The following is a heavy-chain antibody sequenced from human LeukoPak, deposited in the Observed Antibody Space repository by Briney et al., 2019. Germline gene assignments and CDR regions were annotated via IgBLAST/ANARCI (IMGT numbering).Heavy chain of an antibody. CDR3: ARHRPTIFGVGFDAFDI. V-gene: IGHV4-59*08. D-gene: IGHD3-3*01. J-gene: IGHJ3*02. Sequence: KPSETLSLTCTVSGGSISSYYWSWIRQPPGKGLEWIGYIYYGGSTNYNPSLKSRVTISVDTSKNQFSLKLSSVTAADTAVYYCARHRPTIFGVGFDAFDIWGEGKMVTVSS. CDR2: IYYGGST. CDR1: GGSISSYY.